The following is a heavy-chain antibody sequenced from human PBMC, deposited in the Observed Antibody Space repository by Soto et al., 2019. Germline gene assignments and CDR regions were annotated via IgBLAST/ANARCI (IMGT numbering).Heavy chain of an antibody. J-gene: IGHJ5*02. CDR2: IFHDGNT. V-gene: IGHV4-4*02. Sequence: QVHLQESRTGLVKPSETLSITCAVSGAAIGSGGWWRWVRQPPGKGLEWIAEIFHDGNTNYSPSLKSRVTISVDKSQNHFSLNVYSVTAADTAVYYCARHEGWTGPDQWGQGTLVTVSS. D-gene: IGHD2-8*02. CDR1: GAAIGSGGW. CDR3: ARHEGWTGPDQ.